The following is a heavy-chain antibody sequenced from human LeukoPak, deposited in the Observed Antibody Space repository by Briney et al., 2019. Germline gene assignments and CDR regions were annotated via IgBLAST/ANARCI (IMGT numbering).Heavy chain of an antibody. D-gene: IGHD5-18*01. J-gene: IGHJ5*02. CDR2: INPSSGGT. CDR1: GYTFTGYY. CDR3: ARVYSYGYDWFDP. Sequence: GASVKVSCKASGYTFTGYYMHWVRQAPGQGLEWMGWINPSSGGTNYAQKFQGRVTMTRDTSISTAYMELSRLRSDDTAVYYCARVYSYGYDWFDPWGQGTLVTVSS. V-gene: IGHV1-2*02.